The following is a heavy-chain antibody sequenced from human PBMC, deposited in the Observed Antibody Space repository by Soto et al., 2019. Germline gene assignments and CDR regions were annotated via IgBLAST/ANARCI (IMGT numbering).Heavy chain of an antibody. J-gene: IGHJ5*02. CDR2: IYYRGET. Sequence: QVQLQESGPGLVKPSQTLSLTCTVSGGSINSGGYYWSWIRQHPGKGLEWIGNIYYRGETYYNPSLERRTLISIDTSQNKFSLKLTSVTAADTAVYYCAGAEWSDLVRGVINWFDPWGQGTLVTVSS. D-gene: IGHD3-10*01. V-gene: IGHV4-31*03. CDR3: AGAEWSDLVRGVINWFDP. CDR1: GGSINSGGYY.